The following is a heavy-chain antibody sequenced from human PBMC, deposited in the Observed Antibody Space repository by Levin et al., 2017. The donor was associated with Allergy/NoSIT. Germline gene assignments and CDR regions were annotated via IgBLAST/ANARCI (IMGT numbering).Heavy chain of an antibody. CDR2: IKQDGSEK. V-gene: IGHV3-7*01. CDR3: ARDCSRASCYTDY. CDR1: GFSFSSYW. Sequence: GESLKISCTASGFSFSSYWMTWVRQTPGKGMECVANIKQDGSEKYYVDSVKGRFTISRDNAKNSVYLQMNTLRVEDTAVYYCARDCSRASCYTDYWGQGTLVTVSS. D-gene: IGHD2-2*01. J-gene: IGHJ4*02.